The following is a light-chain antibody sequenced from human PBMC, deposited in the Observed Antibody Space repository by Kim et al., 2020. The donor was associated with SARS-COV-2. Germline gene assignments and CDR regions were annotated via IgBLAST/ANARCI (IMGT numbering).Light chain of an antibody. J-gene: IGLJ2*01. CDR1: SSDVGGYNY. V-gene: IGLV2-8*01. CDR2: EVS. CDR3: SSYAGSNFFVV. Sequence: QSVTISCTGTSSDVGGYNYVSWYQQHPGKAPKLMIYEVSKRPSGVPDRFSGSKSGNTASLTVSGLQAEDEADYYCSSYAGSNFFVVFGGGTQLTV.